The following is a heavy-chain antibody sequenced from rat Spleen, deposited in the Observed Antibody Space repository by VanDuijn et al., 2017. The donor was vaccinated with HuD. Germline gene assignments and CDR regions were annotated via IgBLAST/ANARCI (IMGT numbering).Heavy chain of an antibody. J-gene: IGHJ2*01. V-gene: IGHV2-6*01. CDR1: GFSLTSYT. D-gene: IGHD1-3*01. CDR3: ARLTIGS. CDR2: ISSGGST. Sequence: QVQLKESGPGLVQPSQTLSLTCTVSGFSLTSYTVSWVRQPPGKGLEWIAAISSGGSTYYSSALQSRLSISRDTSKSQVFLKMNSLQTEDTAMYFCARLTIGSWGQGVMVTVSS.